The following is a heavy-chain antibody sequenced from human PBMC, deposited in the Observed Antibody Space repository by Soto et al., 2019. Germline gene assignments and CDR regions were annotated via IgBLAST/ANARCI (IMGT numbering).Heavy chain of an antibody. J-gene: IGHJ4*02. D-gene: IGHD5-12*01. CDR1: GGSISSYY. Sequence: NPSETLSLTCTVSGGSISSYYWSWIRQPPGKGLEWIGYIYYSGSTNYNPSLKSRVTISVDTSKNQFSLKLSSVTAADTAVYYCARGGRIQLWAKRGYSGYDTGKIDYWGQGTLVTVSS. CDR3: ARGGRIQLWAKRGYSGYDTGKIDY. V-gene: IGHV4-59*01. CDR2: IYYSGST.